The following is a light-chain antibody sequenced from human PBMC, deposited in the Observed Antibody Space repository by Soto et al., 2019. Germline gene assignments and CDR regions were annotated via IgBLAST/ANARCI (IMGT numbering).Light chain of an antibody. V-gene: IGKV3-20*01. CDR1: QGVSSSY. J-gene: IGKJ1*01. CDR2: GAS. Sequence: PGERATLSCRASQGVSSSYLGWYQQKPGQAPRLLIFGASNRATGIPDRFSGSGSESDFTLTITRLEPEDFAVYYCQQYSDSAWTFGQGTRVEIK. CDR3: QQYSDSAWT.